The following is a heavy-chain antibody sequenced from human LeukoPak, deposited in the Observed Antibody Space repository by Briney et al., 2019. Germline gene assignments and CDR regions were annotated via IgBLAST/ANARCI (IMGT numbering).Heavy chain of an antibody. CDR3: ARIGGKRAPDFDF. J-gene: IGHJ4*02. CDR1: RFSFSNYT. CDR2: ISTSSRTI. Sequence: GGSLRLSCAASRFSFSNYTMNWVRQAPGKGLEWVSYISTSSRTIYYADSVKGRFTISRDNAKNSLYLQMNSLRAEDTAVYYCARIGGKRAPDFDFWGQGTLVSVSS. V-gene: IGHV3-48*04. D-gene: IGHD3-10*01.